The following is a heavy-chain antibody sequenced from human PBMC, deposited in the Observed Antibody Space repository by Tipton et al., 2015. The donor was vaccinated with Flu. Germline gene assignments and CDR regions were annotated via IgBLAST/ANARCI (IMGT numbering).Heavy chain of an antibody. Sequence: SLRLSCAATGFTFEDYAMHWVRQVPGKGLEWVSVISWNGDNIGYAASVKGRFTISRDNAKNSLYLQMNSLGPDDTALYYCAKGDYRGSGGYSDYWGQGTLVTVSS. V-gene: IGHV3-9*01. J-gene: IGHJ4*02. D-gene: IGHD3-10*01. CDR3: AKGDYRGSGGYSDY. CDR2: ISWNGDNI. CDR1: GFTFEDYA.